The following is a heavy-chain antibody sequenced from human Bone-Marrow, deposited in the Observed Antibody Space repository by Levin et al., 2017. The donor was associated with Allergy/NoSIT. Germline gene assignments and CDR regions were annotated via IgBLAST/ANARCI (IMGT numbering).Heavy chain of an antibody. J-gene: IGHJ4*02. CDR2: IYHSGDT. CDR1: GGSIRSGDHY. Sequence: SQTLSLTCTVSGGSIRSGDHYWSWIRQTPGRGLEWIGFIYHSGDTYYIPSLRSRLTMSVDPSKNQFSLRLSSVTAADTAVYYCARCALVRGVTYYFDYWGQGTLVTVSP. V-gene: IGHV4-30-4*01. D-gene: IGHD3-10*01. CDR3: ARCALVRGVTYYFDY.